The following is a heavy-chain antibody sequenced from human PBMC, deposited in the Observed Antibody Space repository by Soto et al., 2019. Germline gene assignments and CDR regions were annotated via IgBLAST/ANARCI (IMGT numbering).Heavy chain of an antibody. CDR2: INDDGSER. CDR3: AREVYGYYTYGPGDY. D-gene: IGHD3-3*01. CDR1: GFMFGVYW. J-gene: IGHJ4*02. V-gene: IGHV3-7*01. Sequence: EAQLVESGGGLVQPGGSLRLSCEASGFMFGVYWMSWVRQAPGKGLEWVANINDDGSERNYVDSVKGRFTISRDTPNNLLFLQMNSLRDEDTAVYYCAREVYGYYTYGPGDYWGQGTLVAVSS.